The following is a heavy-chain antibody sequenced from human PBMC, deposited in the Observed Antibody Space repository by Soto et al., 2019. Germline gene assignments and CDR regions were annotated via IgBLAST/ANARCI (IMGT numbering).Heavy chain of an antibody. J-gene: IGHJ4*02. D-gene: IGHD7-27*01. V-gene: IGHV4-39*01. Sequence: QLQLQESGPGLVKPSETLSLTCTVSGGSISSYYWGWIRRPPGKGLEWIGSIYYSGSTYYNPSLKSRVTISVDTSKNQFSLNLSSVTAADTAVYYCARRWGNSCDYWGQGTLVTVSS. CDR1: GGSISSYY. CDR2: IYYSGST. CDR3: ARRWGNSCDY.